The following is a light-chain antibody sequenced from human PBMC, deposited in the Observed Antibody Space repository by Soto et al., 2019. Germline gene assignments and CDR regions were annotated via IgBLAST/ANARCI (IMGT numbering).Light chain of an antibody. CDR2: VAS. CDR3: QHYNHWLCT. V-gene: IGKV3-15*01. CDR1: QSVKSN. Sequence: IMMTQSPATLSVSPGERATLSCRASQSVKSNLAWYQQKPGQAPRLLIYVASTRATGIPARFSGSGSGTEFTLSISNLQSEDFAVYYCQHYNHWLCTFGQGTKVEIK. J-gene: IGKJ1*01.